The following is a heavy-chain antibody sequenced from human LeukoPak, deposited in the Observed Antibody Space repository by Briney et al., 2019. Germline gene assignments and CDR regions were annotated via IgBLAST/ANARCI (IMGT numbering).Heavy chain of an antibody. D-gene: IGHD2-2*01. CDR2: IDSDGSTT. CDR3: ARGLTLLGYCSSTSCLMKY. V-gene: IGHV3-74*01. CDR1: GFTLSSYW. Sequence: PGGSLRLSCAVSGFTLSSYWMHWVRQAPGKGLVWVSRIDSDGSTTDYADSVKGRFTISRDNANNTLYLQMNSLRAEDAGVYYCARGLTLLGYCSSTSCLMKYWGQGTLVTVSS. J-gene: IGHJ4*02.